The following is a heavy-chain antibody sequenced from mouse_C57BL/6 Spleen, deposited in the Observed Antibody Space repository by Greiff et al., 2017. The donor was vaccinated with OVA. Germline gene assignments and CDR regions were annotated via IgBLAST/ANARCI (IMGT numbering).Heavy chain of an antibody. Sequence: VNVVESGPGLVAPSQSLSITCTVSGFSLTSYGVSWVRQPPGKGLEWLGVIWGDGSTNYYSALISRLSNSKDNSKSQVFLKLNSLQADDTATYYCAKRDYDDAMDYWGQGTSVTVSS. CDR3: AKRDYDDAMDY. V-gene: IGHV2-3*01. CDR1: GFSLTSYG. CDR2: IWGDGST. D-gene: IGHD2-4*01. J-gene: IGHJ4*01.